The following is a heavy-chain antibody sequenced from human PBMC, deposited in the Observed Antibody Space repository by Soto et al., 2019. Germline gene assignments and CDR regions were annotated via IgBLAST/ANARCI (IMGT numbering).Heavy chain of an antibody. D-gene: IGHD3-10*01. Sequence: SETLSLTCTVSGGSISNYYWSWIRQPPGKGLEWIAYISYSGNTNYNPSLKSRVTISVDTSNNQFSLKLTSVTAADTAVYYCARVSSGTYYKAPFKLPIYYYYYMDVWGEGTTVTVSS. CDR1: GGSISNYY. CDR2: ISYSGNT. CDR3: ARVSSGTYYKAPFKLPIYYYYYMDV. V-gene: IGHV4-59*01. J-gene: IGHJ6*03.